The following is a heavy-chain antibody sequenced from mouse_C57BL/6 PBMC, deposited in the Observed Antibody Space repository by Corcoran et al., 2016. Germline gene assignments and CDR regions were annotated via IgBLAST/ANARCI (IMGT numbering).Heavy chain of an antibody. D-gene: IGHD2-1*01. J-gene: IGHJ1*03. CDR3: ARGNGNYGYFDV. Sequence: QVQLQQSGAELARPGASVKLSCKASGYTFTSYGISWVKQRTGQGLEWIGEIYPRSGNTYYNEKFKGKATLTADKSSSTAYMELPSLTSEDSAVYFCARGNGNYGYFDVWGTGTTVTVSS. V-gene: IGHV1-81*01. CDR2: IYPRSGNT. CDR1: GYTFTSYG.